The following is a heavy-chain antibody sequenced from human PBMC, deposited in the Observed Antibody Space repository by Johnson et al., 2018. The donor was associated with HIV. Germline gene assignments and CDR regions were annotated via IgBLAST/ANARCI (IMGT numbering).Heavy chain of an antibody. Sequence: VESGGGVVQPARSLRLSCTASGFTFGDSALHWVRQAPAKGLERVAVIWYDGSNKYYADSVKGRFTISRDNSKNTLYLQMNSLRAEDTAVYFCARGPIADDAFDIWGQGTMVTVSS. CDR1: GFTFGDSA. J-gene: IGHJ3*02. CDR2: IWYDGSNK. CDR3: ARGPIADDAFDI. V-gene: IGHV3-30*04. D-gene: IGHD3-16*02.